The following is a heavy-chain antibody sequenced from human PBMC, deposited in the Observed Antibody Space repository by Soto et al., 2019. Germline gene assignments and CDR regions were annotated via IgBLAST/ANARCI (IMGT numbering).Heavy chain of an antibody. V-gene: IGHV4-34*01. Sequence: PSETLSLTCAVYGGSFSGYYWTWIRQPPGKGLEWIGEINQGGSTNCNPSLKSRVSISVDRSKNQFSLKLTSVTAADTAVYFCARRHGFDVDAYYWGQGILVTVSS. J-gene: IGHJ4*02. D-gene: IGHD3-10*01. CDR2: INQGGST. CDR1: GGSFSGYY. CDR3: ARRHGFDVDAYY.